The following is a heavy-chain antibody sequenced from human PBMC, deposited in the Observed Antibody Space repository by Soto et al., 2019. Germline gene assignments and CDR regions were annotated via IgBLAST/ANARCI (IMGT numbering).Heavy chain of an antibody. D-gene: IGHD5-12*01. CDR3: ARTTIRGYSGYPPHTFDY. V-gene: IGHV4-59*01. CDR2: IYYSGST. CDR1: AGSISSYY. J-gene: IGHJ4*02. Sequence: SETLSLTCTVSAGSISSYYWSWIRQPPGKGLEWIGYIYYSGSTNYNPSLKSRVTISVDTSKNQFSLKLSSVTAADTAVYYCARTTIRGYSGYPPHTFDYCGQRTLVTVSS.